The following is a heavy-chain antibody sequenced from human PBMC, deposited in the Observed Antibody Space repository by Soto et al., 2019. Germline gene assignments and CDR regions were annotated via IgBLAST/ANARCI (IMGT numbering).Heavy chain of an antibody. CDR1: GGSISSSSYY. J-gene: IGHJ6*02. V-gene: IGHV4-39*01. CDR3: ARRVGGYYYYYGMDV. Sequence: SETLSLTCTVSGGSISSSSYYWGWIRQPPGKGLEWIGSIYYSGSTYYNPSLKSRVTISVDTSKNQFSLKLSSVTAADTAVYYCARRVGGYYYYYGMDVWGQGTTVTVSS. D-gene: IGHD3-16*01. CDR2: IYYSGST.